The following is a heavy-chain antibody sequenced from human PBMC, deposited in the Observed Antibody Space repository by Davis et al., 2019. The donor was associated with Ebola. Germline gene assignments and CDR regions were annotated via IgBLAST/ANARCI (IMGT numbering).Heavy chain of an antibody. CDR2: ISAYNGNT. CDR3: ARISTNLNYGDYYYYYGMDV. D-gene: IGHD4-17*01. J-gene: IGHJ6*04. V-gene: IGHV1-18*01. CDR1: GYTFTSYA. Sequence: ASVKVSCKASGYTFTSYAMHWVRQAPGQGLEWMGWISAYNGNTNYAQKLQGRVTMTTDTSTSTAYMELRSLRSEDTAVYYCARISTNLNYGDYYYYYGMDVWGKGTTVTVSS.